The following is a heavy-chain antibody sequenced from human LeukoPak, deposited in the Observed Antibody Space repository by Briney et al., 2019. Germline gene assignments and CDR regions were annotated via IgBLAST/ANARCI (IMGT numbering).Heavy chain of an antibody. CDR1: GGSISSGGYY. D-gene: IGHD6-19*01. CDR3: ARLSSRWYFSPDY. CDR2: IYYSGST. J-gene: IGHJ4*02. Sequence: SQTLSLTCTVSGGSISSGGYYWSWIRQHPWKGLEWIGYIYYSGSTYYNPSLKSRVTISVDTSKNQFSLNLSSVTAADTAVYYCARLSSRWYFSPDYWGQGTLVTVSS. V-gene: IGHV4-31*03.